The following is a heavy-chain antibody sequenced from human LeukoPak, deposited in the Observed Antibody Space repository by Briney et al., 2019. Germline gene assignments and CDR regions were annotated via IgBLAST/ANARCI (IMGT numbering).Heavy chain of an antibody. CDR3: ARGGGSYYNY. CDR2: TYYRSKWYH. CDR1: GDSVSSNSAT. Sequence: SQTLSLTCAISGDSVSSNSATWNWIRQSPSRGLEWLGRTYYRSKWYHEYATSVKSRITINPDTSKNQFSLRLNSVTPEDTALYFCARGGGSYYNYWGQGVLVTVSS. J-gene: IGHJ4*02. D-gene: IGHD1-26*01. V-gene: IGHV6-1*01.